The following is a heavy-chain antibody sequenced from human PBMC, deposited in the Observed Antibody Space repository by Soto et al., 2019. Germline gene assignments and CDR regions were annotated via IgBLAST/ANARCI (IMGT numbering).Heavy chain of an antibody. CDR3: ARDCGGDCYLGFDP. D-gene: IGHD2-21*02. CDR2: IYYSGST. V-gene: IGHV4-59*01. J-gene: IGHJ5*02. CDR1: GGSISGYY. Sequence: PSETLSLTCTVSGGSISGYYWSWIRQPPGKGLEWIGYIYYSGSTNYNPSLKSRVTISVDTSKNQFSLKLSSVTAADTAVYYCARDCGGDCYLGFDPWGQGTLVTVSS.